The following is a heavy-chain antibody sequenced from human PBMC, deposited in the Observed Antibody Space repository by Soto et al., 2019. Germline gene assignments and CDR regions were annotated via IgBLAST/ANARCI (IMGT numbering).Heavy chain of an antibody. CDR1: GGSISSSSYY. CDR2: IYYSGST. V-gene: IGHV4-39*01. CDR3: ATGVYGGEQNWCDP. Sequence: PSETLSLTCTVSGGSISSSSYYWGWIRQPPGKGLEWIGSIYYSGSTYYKPSLKSRVTISVDTSKNQFSLKLSSVTAADTVVYFCATGVYGGEQNWCDPWGQGTLVTVSS. J-gene: IGHJ5*02. D-gene: IGHD4-17*01.